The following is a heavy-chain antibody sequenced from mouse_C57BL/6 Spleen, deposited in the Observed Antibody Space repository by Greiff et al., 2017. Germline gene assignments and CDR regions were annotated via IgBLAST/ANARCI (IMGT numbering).Heavy chain of an antibody. CDR1: GYTFTDYY. CDR3: ARTDYGPYWYFDV. Sequence: QVQLKESGAELVKPGASVKISCKASGYTFTDYYINWVKQRPGQGLEWIGKLGPGSGSTYYNEKFKGKATLTADKSSSTAYMQLSSLTSEDAAVYFCARTDYGPYWYFDVWGTGTTVTVSS. D-gene: IGHD1-1*01. CDR2: LGPGSGST. J-gene: IGHJ1*03. V-gene: IGHV1-77*01.